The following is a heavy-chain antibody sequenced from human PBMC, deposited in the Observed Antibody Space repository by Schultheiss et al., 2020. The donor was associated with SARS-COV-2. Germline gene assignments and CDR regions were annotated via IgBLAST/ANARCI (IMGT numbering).Heavy chain of an antibody. CDR2: ISYDGSNK. Sequence: GGSLRLSCAASGFTFSSYAMHWVRQAPGKGLEWVAVISYDGSNKYYADSVKGRFTISRDNAKNTLYLQMNSLRAEDTAVYYCARESPVGNYGSPDYWGQGTLVTVAS. V-gene: IGHV3-30*04. D-gene: IGHD3-22*01. CDR3: ARESPVGNYGSPDY. J-gene: IGHJ4*02. CDR1: GFTFSSYA.